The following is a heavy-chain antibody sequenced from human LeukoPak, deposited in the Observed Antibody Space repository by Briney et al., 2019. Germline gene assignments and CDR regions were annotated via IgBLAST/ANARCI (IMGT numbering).Heavy chain of an antibody. V-gene: IGHV4-34*01. CDR2: INHSGST. D-gene: IGHD3-22*01. Sequence: SETLSLTCAVYGGSFSGYYWGWIRQPPGKGLEWIGEINHSGSTNYNPSLKSRVTISVDTSKNQFSLKLSSVTAADTAVYYCARGGRITMIVVVRPFDYWGQGTLVTVSS. CDR1: GGSFSGYY. CDR3: ARGGRITMIVVVRPFDY. J-gene: IGHJ4*02.